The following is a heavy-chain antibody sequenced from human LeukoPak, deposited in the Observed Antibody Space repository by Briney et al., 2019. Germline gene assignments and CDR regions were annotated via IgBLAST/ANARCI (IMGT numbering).Heavy chain of an antibody. Sequence: ASVKVSCKASGYTFTGYYMHWVRQAPGQGLEWMGWISAYNGNTKYAQELQGRVTMTTDTSASAAYMEMRSLRSDDTAVYYCARNYYDSSGYYVRYSDYWGQGTLVTVSS. CDR2: ISAYNGNT. V-gene: IGHV1-18*04. D-gene: IGHD3-22*01. J-gene: IGHJ4*02. CDR3: ARNYYDSSGYYVRYSDY. CDR1: GYTFTGYY.